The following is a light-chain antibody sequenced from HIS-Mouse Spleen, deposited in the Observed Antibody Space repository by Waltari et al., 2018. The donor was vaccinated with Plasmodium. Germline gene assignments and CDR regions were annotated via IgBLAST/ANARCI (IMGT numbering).Light chain of an antibody. CDR3: CSYAGSSTFEV. CDR1: SSDVGSYNL. CDR2: EGS. V-gene: IGLV2-23*03. Sequence: QSALTQPASVSGSPGQSITISCTGTSSDVGSYNLVSWYQQHPGKAPNLMICEGSKRPSGVSNRFSGSKSGNTASLTISGLQAEDEADYYCCSYAGSSTFEVFGGGTKLTVL. J-gene: IGLJ2*01.